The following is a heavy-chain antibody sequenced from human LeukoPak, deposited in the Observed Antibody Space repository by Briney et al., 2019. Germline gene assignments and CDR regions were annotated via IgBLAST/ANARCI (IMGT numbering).Heavy chain of an antibody. Sequence: ASVKVSCTASGYTFTSYGISWVRQAPGQGLEWMGWISAYNGNTNYAQKLQGRVTMTTDTSTSTAYMELRSLRSDDTAVYYCARDLAGYCSSTSCYTGPSYYYYGMDVWGQGTTVTVSS. D-gene: IGHD2-2*02. J-gene: IGHJ6*02. CDR2: ISAYNGNT. CDR1: GYTFTSYG. V-gene: IGHV1-18*01. CDR3: ARDLAGYCSSTSCYTGPSYYYYGMDV.